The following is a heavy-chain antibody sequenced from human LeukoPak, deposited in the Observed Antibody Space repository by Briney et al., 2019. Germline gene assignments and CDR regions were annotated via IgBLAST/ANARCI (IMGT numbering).Heavy chain of an antibody. CDR1: GFTFDDYA. J-gene: IGHJ4*02. CDR2: ISWDGGST. V-gene: IGHV3-43D*03. Sequence: GGSLRLSCAASGFTFDDYAMHWIRQAPGKGLEWVSLISWDGGSTYYADSVKGRFTISRDNSKNSLYLQMNSLRAEDTALYYCAKDVGATGGYYFDYWGQGTLVTVSS. CDR3: AKDVGATGGYYFDY. D-gene: IGHD1-26*01.